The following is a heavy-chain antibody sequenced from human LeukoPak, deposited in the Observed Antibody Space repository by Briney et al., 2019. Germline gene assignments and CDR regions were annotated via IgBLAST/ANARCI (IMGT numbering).Heavy chain of an antibody. V-gene: IGHV1-2*02. CDR1: GYTFTGYY. CDR3: ALSLPDLTGDPSYYDYMDV. Sequence: ASVKVSCKASGYTFTGYYMHWVRQAPGQGLEWMGWVNPTSGGTNYAQKFQGRVTMTRDTSISTAYMELSRLRSDDTAVYYCALSLPDLTGDPSYYDYMDVWGRGTTVTISS. D-gene: IGHD7-27*01. CDR2: VNPTSGGT. J-gene: IGHJ6*03.